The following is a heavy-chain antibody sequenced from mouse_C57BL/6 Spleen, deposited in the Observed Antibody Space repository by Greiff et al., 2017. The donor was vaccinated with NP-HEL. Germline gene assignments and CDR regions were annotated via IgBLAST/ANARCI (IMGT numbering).Heavy chain of an antibody. D-gene: IGHD2-2*01. V-gene: IGHV10-1*01. CDR3: AYGYDGFAY. CDR2: IRSKSNNYAT. CDR1: GFSFNTYA. J-gene: IGHJ3*01. Sequence: EVKLVESGGGLVQPKGSLKLSCAASGFSFNTYAMNWVRQAPGKGLEWVARIRSKSNNYATYYADSVKDRFTISRDDSESMLYLQMNNLKTEDTAMYYCAYGYDGFAYWGQGTLVTVSA.